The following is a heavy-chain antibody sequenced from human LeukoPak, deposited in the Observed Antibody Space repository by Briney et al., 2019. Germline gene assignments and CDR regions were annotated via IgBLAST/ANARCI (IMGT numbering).Heavy chain of an antibody. CDR3: ARDFGIAVAFFDY. Sequence: GGSLRLSCAASGFTFSSYSMNWVRQAPGKGLEWVSSISSSSYIYYADSVKGRFTISRDNAKNSLYLQMNSLRAEDTAVYYCARDFGIAVAFFDYWGRGTLVTVSS. CDR2: ISSSSYI. D-gene: IGHD6-19*01. V-gene: IGHV3-21*01. J-gene: IGHJ4*02. CDR1: GFTFSSYS.